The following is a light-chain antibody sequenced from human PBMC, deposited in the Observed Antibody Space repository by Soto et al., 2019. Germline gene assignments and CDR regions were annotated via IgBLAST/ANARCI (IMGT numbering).Light chain of an antibody. V-gene: IGKV1-39*01. CDR3: QQSYSTVRT. CDR2: AAS. J-gene: IGKJ1*01. Sequence: DIQMTQSPSSLSASVGDTVTITCRASQSILIYLNWYQQKPGKAPKLLIYAASSLQSGVPSRFSGSGSGTVFTLTSSSLQPEDFATYYCQQSYSTVRTFGHGTKVEI. CDR1: QSILIY.